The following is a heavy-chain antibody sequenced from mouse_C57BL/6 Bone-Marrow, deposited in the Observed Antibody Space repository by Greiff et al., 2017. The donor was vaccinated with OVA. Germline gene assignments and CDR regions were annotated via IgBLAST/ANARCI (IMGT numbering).Heavy chain of an antibody. D-gene: IGHD2-3*01. CDR1: GFTFSDFY. J-gene: IGHJ2*01. V-gene: IGHV7-1*01. CDR3: AREDDGYYGY. Sequence: EVQGVESGGGLVQSGRSLRLSCATSGFTFSDFYMEWVRQAPGKGLEWIAASRNKANDYTTEYSASVKGRFIVSRDTSQSILYLQMNALRAEDTAIYYCAREDDGYYGYWGQGTTLTVSS. CDR2: SRNKANDYTT.